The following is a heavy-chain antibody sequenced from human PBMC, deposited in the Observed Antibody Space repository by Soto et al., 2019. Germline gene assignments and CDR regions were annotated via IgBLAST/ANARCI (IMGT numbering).Heavy chain of an antibody. D-gene: IGHD2-15*01. Sequence: SETLSLTCAVSASSISGAYFWGWIRQPPGKGLEWIATIFHTGGTYYNPSLKSRVTISVDTSNNQFSLRLNSVTAADTALYFCARTWLAGGTPADAFDIWGQGTMVTVSS. J-gene: IGHJ3*02. CDR1: ASSISGAYF. CDR3: ARTWLAGGTPADAFDI. V-gene: IGHV4-38-2*01. CDR2: IFHTGGT.